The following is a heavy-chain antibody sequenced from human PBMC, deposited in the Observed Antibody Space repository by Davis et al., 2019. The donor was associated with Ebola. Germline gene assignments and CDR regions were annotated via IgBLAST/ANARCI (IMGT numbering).Heavy chain of an antibody. CDR3: ARGTVTKTR. D-gene: IGHD4-17*01. V-gene: IGHV3-48*01. CDR1: GFTFSSYS. CDR2: ISSSSSTI. J-gene: IGHJ4*02. Sequence: GGSLRLSCAASGFTFSSYSMNWVRQAPGKGLEWVSYISSSSSTIYYADSVKGRFTISRDNAKNSLYLQMNSLRAEDTAVYYCARGTVTKTRWGQGTLVTVSS.